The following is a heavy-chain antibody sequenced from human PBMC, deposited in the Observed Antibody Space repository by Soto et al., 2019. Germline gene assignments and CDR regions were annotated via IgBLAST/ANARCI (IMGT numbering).Heavy chain of an antibody. CDR1: GYTFTYYG. CDR3: MRDLPNYGDTGD. CDR2: ISGGNGRT. Sequence: QVQLVQSGAEVKKPGASVMVSCKTSGYTFTYYGLHWVLQAPGQGLEWMGWISGGNGRTKYARKFQGRVTITRDTSATTGYMILGRLTTDDTAVYYCMRDLPNYGDTGDWGQGNLVTVSS. V-gene: IGHV1-3*01. J-gene: IGHJ4*02. D-gene: IGHD4-17*01.